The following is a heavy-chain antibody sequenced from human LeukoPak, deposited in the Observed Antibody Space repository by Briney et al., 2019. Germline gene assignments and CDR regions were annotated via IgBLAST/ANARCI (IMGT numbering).Heavy chain of an antibody. Sequence: SETLSLTCAVYGGSFSGYYWSWIRQPPGKGLEWIGEINHSGSTNYNPSLKNRVTISVDTSKNQFSLRLSSVTAADTAVYYCARPGGFLYYYGSGTSNAFDMWGQGTMVTVSS. CDR2: INHSGST. D-gene: IGHD3-10*01. CDR1: GGSFSGYY. V-gene: IGHV4-34*01. J-gene: IGHJ3*02. CDR3: ARPGGFLYYYGSGTSNAFDM.